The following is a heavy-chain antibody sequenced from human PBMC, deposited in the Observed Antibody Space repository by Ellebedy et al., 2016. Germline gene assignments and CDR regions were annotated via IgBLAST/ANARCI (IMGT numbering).Heavy chain of an antibody. CDR3: ARSRYSSANDAFDI. D-gene: IGHD6-19*01. CDR2: IYPSDSDT. V-gene: IGHV5-51*01. CDR1: GYSFTNYW. J-gene: IGHJ3*02. Sequence: GESLKISXKTFGYSFTNYWIGWVRQMPGKGLEWMGFIYPSDSDTRYNPSFQGQVTISADKSISTAYLQWSSLQASDTAMYHCARSRYSSANDAFDIWGQGTMVTVSS.